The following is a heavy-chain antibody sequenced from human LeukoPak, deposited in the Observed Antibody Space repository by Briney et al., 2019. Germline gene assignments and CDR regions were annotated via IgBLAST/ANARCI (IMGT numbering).Heavy chain of an antibody. CDR1: ACSISDGWV. Sequence: SETLSLTCTVSACSISDGWVWGMIRQPPGKGLEWIGSIYRSGTTYYNPSLKSRVTMSVDTSNNQFSLKPTSVTAADTAMYYCSRLSHVAGAPKVSWFDPWGQGTLVTVSS. J-gene: IGHJ5*02. V-gene: IGHV4-38-2*02. D-gene: IGHD1-26*01. CDR3: SRLSHVAGAPKVSWFDP. CDR2: IYRSGTT.